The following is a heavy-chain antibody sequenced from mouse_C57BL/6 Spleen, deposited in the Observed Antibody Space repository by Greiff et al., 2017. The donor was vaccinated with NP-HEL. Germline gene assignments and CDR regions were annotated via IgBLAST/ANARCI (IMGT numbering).Heavy chain of an antibody. CDR3: ARTGSERYFEV. D-gene: IGHD1-1*01. CDR2: IWGGGST. Sequence: VQLQESGPGLVAPSQSLSISCTVSGFSLTSYGVDWVRQPPGKGLEWLGVIWGGGSTNDNSALMSRLSISTDNSKSLLFIKMNTLQTDDTAIYYCARTGSERYFEVWGTGTTVTVSS. CDR1: GFSLTSYG. V-gene: IGHV2-9*01. J-gene: IGHJ1*03.